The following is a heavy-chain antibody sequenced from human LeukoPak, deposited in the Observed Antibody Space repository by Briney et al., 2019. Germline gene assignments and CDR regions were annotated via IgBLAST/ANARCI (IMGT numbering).Heavy chain of an antibody. J-gene: IGHJ4*02. D-gene: IGHD2-2*01. V-gene: IGHV3-74*01. CDR1: GFTFSDYW. Sequence: GGSLRLSCAASGFTFSDYWIHWVRQAPGKGLVWVSRISNDGSTTTYVDSVRGRFTISRDNAKNTLYLQMNSLRAEDTAVYYCARDCGSTGCDYWGQGTLVTVSS. CDR2: ISNDGSTT. CDR3: ARDCGSTGCDY.